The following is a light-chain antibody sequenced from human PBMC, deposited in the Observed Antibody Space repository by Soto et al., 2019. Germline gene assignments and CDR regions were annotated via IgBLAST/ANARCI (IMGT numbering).Light chain of an antibody. CDR3: LQHSTYWWT. CDR2: AAS. CDR1: QGIGND. Sequence: DIQMTQSPSSLSASVGDRVTITCRASQGIGNDLGWYQQKPGKAPKRLIYAASSLQSGVPSRFSGSGSGTEFTLTISSLQPEDFATYYCLQHSTYWWTFGQGTKVEIK. V-gene: IGKV1-17*01. J-gene: IGKJ1*01.